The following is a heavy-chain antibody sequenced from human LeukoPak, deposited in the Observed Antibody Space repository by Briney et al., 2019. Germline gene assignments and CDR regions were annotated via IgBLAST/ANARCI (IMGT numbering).Heavy chain of an antibody. D-gene: IGHD2/OR15-2a*01. Sequence: PGGSLRLSCAASGFTFSNAWMSWVRQAPGKGLEWVSRIKSKGDGGTTEYATPVKGRFTISRDDSKNTLYLQMNSLKTEDTAMYYCTKDDPTNRSWGQGTLVTVSS. V-gene: IGHV3-15*01. CDR2: IKSKGDGGTT. CDR1: GFTFSNAW. J-gene: IGHJ4*02. CDR3: TKDDPTNRS.